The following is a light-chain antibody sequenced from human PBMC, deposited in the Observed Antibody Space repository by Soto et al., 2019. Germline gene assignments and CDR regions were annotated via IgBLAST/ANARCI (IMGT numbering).Light chain of an antibody. CDR2: LNRXGSH. CDR3: QTWGTGIVI. J-gene: IGLJ2*01. CDR1: SGHSNYA. Sequence: QLVLTQSPSASASLGASVKLTCTLSSGHSNYAIAWHQQQPEKGPRYLMRLNRXGSHSKGXXIPNRFSGSSSGAERYLTISSLQSEDEADYYCQTWGTGIVIFGGGTKLTVL. V-gene: IGLV4-69*01.